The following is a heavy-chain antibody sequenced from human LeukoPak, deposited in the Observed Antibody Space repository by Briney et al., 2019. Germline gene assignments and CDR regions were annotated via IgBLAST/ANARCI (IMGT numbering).Heavy chain of an antibody. D-gene: IGHD5-12*01. Sequence: ASVKVSCKASGYTFTSYAMHWVRQAPGQRLEWMGWINAGNGNTKYSQKFQGRVTITRDTSASTAYMELSSLRSEGTAVYYCARGQPDIVATAYFDYWGQGTLVTVSS. V-gene: IGHV1-3*01. CDR1: GYTFTSYA. J-gene: IGHJ4*02. CDR3: ARGQPDIVATAYFDY. CDR2: INAGNGNT.